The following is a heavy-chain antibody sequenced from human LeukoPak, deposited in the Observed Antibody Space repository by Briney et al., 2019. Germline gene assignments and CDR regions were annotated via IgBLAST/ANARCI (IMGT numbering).Heavy chain of an antibody. D-gene: IGHD6-13*01. CDR3: AKDQQNLNFDY. J-gene: IGHJ4*02. CDR2: ISYDGSNK. V-gene: IGHV3-30*18. Sequence: GGSLRLSCAASGFTFSSYGMHWARQAPGKGLEWVAVISYDGSNKYYADSVKGRFTISRDNSKNTLYLQMNSLRAEDTAVYYCAKDQQNLNFDYWGQGTLVTVSS. CDR1: GFTFSSYG.